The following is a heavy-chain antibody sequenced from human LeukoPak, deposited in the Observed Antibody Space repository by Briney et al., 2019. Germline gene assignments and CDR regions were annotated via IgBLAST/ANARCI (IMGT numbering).Heavy chain of an antibody. D-gene: IGHD3-10*02. V-gene: IGHV3-48*01. CDR2: ISSSSSTI. Sequence: GGSLRLSCATSGFTFSSYSMNWVRQAPGKGLEWVSYISSSSSTIYYADSVKGRFTISRDNAKNSLYLQMNSLRAEDTAVYYCAELGITMIGGVWGKGTTVTISS. J-gene: IGHJ6*04. CDR1: GFTFSSYS. CDR3: AELGITMIGGV.